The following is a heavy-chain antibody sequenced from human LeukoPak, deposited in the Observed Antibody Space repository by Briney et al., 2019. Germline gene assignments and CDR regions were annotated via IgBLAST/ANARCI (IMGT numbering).Heavy chain of an antibody. CDR1: GGTFSSYA. CDR2: IIPILGIA. V-gene: IGHV1-69*04. CDR3: AREVSLVGFEDY. Sequence: SVKVSCKASGGTFSSYAISWVRQAPGQGLEWMGRIIPILGIANYAQKFQGRVTITADKSTSTAYMELSSLRSEDTAVYYCAREVSLVGFEDYWGQGTLVTVSS. J-gene: IGHJ4*02. D-gene: IGHD3-9*01.